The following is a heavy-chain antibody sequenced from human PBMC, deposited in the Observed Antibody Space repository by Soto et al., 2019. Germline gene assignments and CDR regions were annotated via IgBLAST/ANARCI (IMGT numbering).Heavy chain of an antibody. CDR3: TTDLFRFFVDEYSNLLGRKIDS. CDR1: GFTFSNAW. D-gene: IGHD4-4*01. V-gene: IGHV3-15*07. Sequence: EVQLVESGGGLVKPGGSLRLSCAASGFTFSNAWMNWVRQAPGKGLEWVGRIKSKTDGGTTDYAAPVKGRFTISRDDSKNTLYLQMNSLKTEDTAVYYCTTDLFRFFVDEYSNLLGRKIDSWGQGTLVTVSS. CDR2: IKSKTDGGTT. J-gene: IGHJ4*02.